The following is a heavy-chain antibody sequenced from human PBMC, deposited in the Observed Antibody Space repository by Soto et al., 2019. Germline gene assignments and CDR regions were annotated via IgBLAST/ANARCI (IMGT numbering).Heavy chain of an antibody. D-gene: IGHD2-2*01. V-gene: IGHV3-53*04. J-gene: IGHJ6*03. CDR1: GFTVSSNY. CDR2: IYSGGST. CDR3: ARIVPAAFGSYYYYYMDV. Sequence: GGSLRLSCAASGFTVSSNYMSWVRQAPGKGLEWVSVIYSGGSTYYADSVKGRFTISRHNSKNTLYLQMNSLRAEDTAVYYCARIVPAAFGSYYYYYMDVWGKGTTVTVSS.